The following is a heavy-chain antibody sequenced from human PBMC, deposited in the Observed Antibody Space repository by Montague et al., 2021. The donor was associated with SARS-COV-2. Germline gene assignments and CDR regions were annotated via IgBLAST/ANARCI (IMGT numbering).Heavy chain of an antibody. D-gene: IGHD4-17*01. V-gene: IGHV4-39*07. CDR1: GDSISSNTYY. J-gene: IGHJ4*02. CDR2: IFYSKTT. CDR3: ARGMNFGDYPIDS. Sequence: SETLSLICTVSGDSISSNTYYWGWIRQPPGKGLEWIGNIFYSKTTYYNPSLKSRVTISVDTSKNQYSLTLRFVTAADTALYYCARGMNFGDYPIDSWGQGTLVTVSS.